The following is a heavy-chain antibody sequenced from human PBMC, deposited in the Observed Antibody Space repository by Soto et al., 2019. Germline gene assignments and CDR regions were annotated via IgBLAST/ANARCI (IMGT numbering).Heavy chain of an antibody. CDR2: INHSGNT. Sequence: SETLSLTCAVYGGSFSGYYWSWIRQPPGKGLEWIGEINHSGNTNYNPSLKSRVTISVDTSKNQFSLKLSSVTAADTAVYYCARLAVTTSWYFDLWGRGTLVTVSS. J-gene: IGHJ2*01. CDR3: ARLAVTTSWYFDL. V-gene: IGHV4-34*01. CDR1: GGSFSGYY. D-gene: IGHD4-17*01.